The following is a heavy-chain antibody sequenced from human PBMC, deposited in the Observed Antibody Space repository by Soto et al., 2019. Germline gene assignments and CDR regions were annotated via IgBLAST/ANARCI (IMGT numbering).Heavy chain of an antibody. Sequence: ASVKVSCKASGYTFTIYAMHFVRQAPGQRLEWMGWINAGNGNTKYSQKFQGRVTITRDTSASTAYMELNSLRAEDTAIYYCARSIYSNFYYAMDVWGQGTTVTVSS. J-gene: IGHJ6*02. D-gene: IGHD2-21*01. CDR2: INAGNGNT. CDR1: GYTFTIYA. V-gene: IGHV1-3*01. CDR3: ARSIYSNFYYAMDV.